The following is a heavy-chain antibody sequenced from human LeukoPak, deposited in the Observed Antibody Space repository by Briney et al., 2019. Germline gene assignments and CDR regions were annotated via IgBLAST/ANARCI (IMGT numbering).Heavy chain of an antibody. CDR2: ISWDGGRT. D-gene: IGHD3-10*01. V-gene: IGHV3-43D*03. J-gene: IGHJ6*03. Sequence: AGGSLRLPCAASGFTFDDYAVHCAPQAPGKGLEDVSLISWDGGRTYYADSVKGRYTISRDNSKNSLYLQMNSLRAEDTALYYCAKGGPRYYYYCYLDVWGKGNTVTVSS. CDR3: AKGGPRYYYYCYLDV. CDR1: GFTFDDYA.